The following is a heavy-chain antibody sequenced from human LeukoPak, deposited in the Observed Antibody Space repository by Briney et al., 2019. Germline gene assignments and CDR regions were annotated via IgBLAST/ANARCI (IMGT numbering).Heavy chain of an antibody. J-gene: IGHJ5*02. CDR1: GFTFGSYW. D-gene: IGHD6-13*01. CDR2: VKQDGREK. V-gene: IGHV3-7*03. Sequence: LPGGSLRLSCVVSGFTFGSYWMSWVRQAPGKGLELVASVKQDGREKHYVDSVKGRFTISRDNAKNLLYLQMNSLRAEDTAVYYCARDIAAAGTEGWFDPWGQGTLVTVSS. CDR3: ARDIAAAGTEGWFDP.